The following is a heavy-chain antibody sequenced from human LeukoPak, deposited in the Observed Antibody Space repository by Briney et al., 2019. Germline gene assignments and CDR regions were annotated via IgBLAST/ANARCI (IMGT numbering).Heavy chain of an antibody. D-gene: IGHD2-2*02. J-gene: IGHJ6*02. CDR3: AKSFGLDSTPGIDCSSTSCYRGHYYYYGMDV. CDR2: ISGSGAST. V-gene: IGHV3-23*01. CDR1: GFTFSSYA. Sequence: PGGSLRLSCAASGFTFSSYAMSWVRQAPGKGLEWVSAISGSGASTYYADSVKGRFTISRDNSKNTLYLQMNSLRAEDTAVYYCAKSFGLDSTPGIDCSSTSCYRGHYYYYGMDVWGQGTTVTVSS.